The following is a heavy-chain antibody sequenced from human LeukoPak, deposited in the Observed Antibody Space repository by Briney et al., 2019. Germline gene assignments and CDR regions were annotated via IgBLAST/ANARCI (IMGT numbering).Heavy chain of an antibody. V-gene: IGHV3-33*01. D-gene: IGHD6-13*01. CDR2: IWYDGSNK. CDR1: GFTFSSYG. J-gene: IGHJ3*02. CDR3: TRDARERQLVDDAFDI. Sequence: GGSLRLSCAASGFTFSSYGMHWVRQAPGKGLEWVAVIWYDGSNKYYADSVKGRFTISRDNSKNTLYLQMNSLRAEDTAVYYCTRDARERQLVDDAFDIWGQGTMVTVSS.